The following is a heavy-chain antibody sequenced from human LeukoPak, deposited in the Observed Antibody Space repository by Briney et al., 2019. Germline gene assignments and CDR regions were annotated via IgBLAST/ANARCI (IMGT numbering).Heavy chain of an antibody. J-gene: IGHJ4*02. CDR2: IYHSGST. CDR3: ARRVRGRKWYYFDS. CDR1: GDSITSGDYY. V-gene: IGHV4-30-4*01. D-gene: IGHD2-15*01. Sequence: SETLSLTCRVSGDSITSGDYYWTWVRQSPGEGLEWLGYIYHSGSTLYHPSLESRLSLSVDTSKNQFSLTLTSVTAADSAVFYCARRVRGRKWYYFDSWGRGTLVTVSS.